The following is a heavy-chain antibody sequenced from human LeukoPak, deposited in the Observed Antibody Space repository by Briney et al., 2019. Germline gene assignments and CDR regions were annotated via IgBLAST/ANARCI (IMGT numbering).Heavy chain of an antibody. J-gene: IGHJ4*02. CDR3: AKKGGGYYDSSGYFDY. D-gene: IGHD3-22*01. CDR1: GFTFSSYA. CDR2: IKGSGGTT. V-gene: IGHV3-23*01. Sequence: PGGSLRLSCAASGFTFSSYAMSWVRQAPGKGLEWVSGIKGSGGTTFYADSVKGRFTISRDNSKNTLYLQINSLRAEDTALYYCAKKGGGYYDSSGYFDYWGQGTLVTVSS.